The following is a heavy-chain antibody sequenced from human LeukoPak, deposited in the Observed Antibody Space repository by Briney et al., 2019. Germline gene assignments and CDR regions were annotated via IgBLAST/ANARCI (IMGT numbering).Heavy chain of an antibody. CDR2: IYHSGTT. CDR3: ATMGSGSSYFDY. Sequence: PSETLSLTCAVSGGSISSGLWWTWVRQSPGKGLEWIGEIYHSGTTNSNPSLKSRVTILVDKSKNQFSLRLSSVTAADTAVYYCATMGSGSSYFDYWGQGTLVTVSS. CDR1: GGSISSGLW. J-gene: IGHJ4*02. V-gene: IGHV4-4*02. D-gene: IGHD3-10*01.